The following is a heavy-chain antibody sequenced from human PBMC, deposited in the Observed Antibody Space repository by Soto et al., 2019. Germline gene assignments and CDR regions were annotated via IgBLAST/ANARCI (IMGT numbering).Heavy chain of an antibody. CDR3: TREKWVATDFYGLDV. CDR2: IDYSGTT. CDR1: GDSIRSFSEH. V-gene: IGHV4-39*02. Sequence: SETLSLTCIVSGDSIRSFSEHCSWIRQPPGKGLEWIGSIDYSGTTFFSPSLKSRVSISLDTSKNEFSLKVNSVTAADTAVYYCTREKWVATDFYGLDVWGQGTTVTVSS. D-gene: IGHD6-19*01. J-gene: IGHJ6*02.